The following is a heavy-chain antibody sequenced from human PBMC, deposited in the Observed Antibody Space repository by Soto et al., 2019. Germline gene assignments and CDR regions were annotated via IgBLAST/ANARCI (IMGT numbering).Heavy chain of an antibody. CDR1: GFTFSSYA. Sequence: QVQLVESGGGVVQPGRSLRLSCAASGFTFSSYAMHWVRQAPGKGLEWVAVISYDGSNKYYADSVKGRFTISRDNSKNTLYLQMNSLRAEDTAVYYCARDEAGPPLWRFDPWGQGTLVTVSS. CDR2: ISYDGSNK. J-gene: IGHJ5*02. CDR3: ARDEAGPPLWRFDP. V-gene: IGHV3-30-3*01. D-gene: IGHD6-19*01.